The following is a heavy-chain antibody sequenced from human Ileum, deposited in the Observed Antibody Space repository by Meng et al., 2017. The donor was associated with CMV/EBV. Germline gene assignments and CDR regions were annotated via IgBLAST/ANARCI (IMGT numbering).Heavy chain of an antibody. CDR2: IYWDGSKT. D-gene: IGHD3-22*01. Sequence: GESLKISCAASGFTFSSHAMSWVRQAPGKGLEWVSVIYWDGSKTYYADSVRGRFTTFRDNSNNMVFLQMNSLRAEDTAVYYCAKDHYDSSGYQDFDYWGQGTLVTVSS. V-gene: IGHV3-23*03. CDR1: GFTFSSHA. J-gene: IGHJ4*02. CDR3: AKDHYDSSGYQDFDY.